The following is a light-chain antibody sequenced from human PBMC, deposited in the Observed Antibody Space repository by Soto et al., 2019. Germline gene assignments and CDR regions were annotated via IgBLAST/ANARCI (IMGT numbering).Light chain of an antibody. V-gene: IGLV4-69*01. Sequence: QTVVTQSPSASASLGASVKLTCTLRSGHSSYAIAWHQQQPEKGPRYLMKLNSDGSHSKGDGIPDRFSGSSSGAERYLTISSFQSEDEADYYCQTWGTGIHVFGGGTKLTVL. J-gene: IGLJ3*02. CDR1: SGHSSYA. CDR3: QTWGTGIHV. CDR2: LNSDGSH.